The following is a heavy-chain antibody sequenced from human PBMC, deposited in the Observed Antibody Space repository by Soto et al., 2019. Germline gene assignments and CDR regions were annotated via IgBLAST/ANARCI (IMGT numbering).Heavy chain of an antibody. CDR2: INGNTGHT. CDR1: GYTCSMYG. Sequence: QVQLVQSGAEVREPGASVKVSCKTSGYTCSMYGITWVRQSPGQGLEWMGWINGNTGHTIYAMNLEDRLTISTDTSTSTAYMELRSLKSDDTAVYYCARERKWEPLPYWGQGTLVTVSS. V-gene: IGHV1-18*01. CDR3: ARERKWEPLPY. D-gene: IGHD1-26*01. J-gene: IGHJ4*02.